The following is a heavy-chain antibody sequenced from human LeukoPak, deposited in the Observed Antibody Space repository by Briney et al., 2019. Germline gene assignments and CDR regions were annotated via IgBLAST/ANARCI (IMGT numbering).Heavy chain of an antibody. J-gene: IGHJ6*02. CDR3: ARDPPGYDMDYYYYGMDV. CDR1: GGSISSYY. CDR2: ISYSGST. V-gene: IGHV4-59*12. Sequence: SETLSLTCTASGGSISSYYWSWIRQPPGKGLEWIGYISYSGSTNYNPSLKSRVTISVDASKNQFSLKLSSVTAADTAVYYCARDPPGYDMDYYYYGMDVWGQGTTVTVSS. D-gene: IGHD3-9*01.